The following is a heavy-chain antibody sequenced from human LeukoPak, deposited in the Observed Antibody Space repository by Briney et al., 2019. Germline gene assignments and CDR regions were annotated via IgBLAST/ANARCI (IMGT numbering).Heavy chain of an antibody. CDR1: SGSISSYY. V-gene: IGHV4-59*01. J-gene: IGHJ4*02. Sequence: PSETLSLTXTVSSGSISSYYWSWIRQPPGKGLEWIGYIYYSGSTNYNPSLKSRVTISIDTSKNQFSLKLSSVTAADTAVYYCARGPGILAPFDYWGQGTLVTVSS. CDR3: ARGPGILAPFDY. CDR2: IYYSGST.